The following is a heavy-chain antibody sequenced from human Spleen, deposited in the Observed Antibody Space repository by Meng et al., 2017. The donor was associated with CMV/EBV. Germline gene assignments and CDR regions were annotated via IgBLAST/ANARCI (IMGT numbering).Heavy chain of an antibody. V-gene: IGHV3-74*03. CDR3: AREAEMATIPDY. Sequence: EVQWVVSGGGLVQPGGSLRLSCAVSGFTLRRYWMHWVRQAPGKGLEWVSRIDSDGRDITYADSVRGRFTISRDDAKNTLYLQMNSLRAEDTAVYYCAREAEMATIPDYWGQGTLVTVSS. D-gene: IGHD5-24*01. J-gene: IGHJ4*02. CDR2: IDSDGRDI. CDR1: GFTLRRYW.